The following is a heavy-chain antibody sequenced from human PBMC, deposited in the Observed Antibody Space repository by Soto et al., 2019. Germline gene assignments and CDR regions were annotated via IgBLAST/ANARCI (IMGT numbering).Heavy chain of an antibody. CDR2: IYSGGST. D-gene: IGHD3-3*01. CDR1: GFTVSSNY. J-gene: IGHJ4*02. V-gene: IGHV3-66*01. Sequence: GGSLRLSCAASGFTVSSNYMSWVRQAPGKGLEWVSVIYSGGSTYYADSVKGRFTISRDNSKNTLYLQMNSLRAEDTAVYYCARGTFWSGYPSDDYWGQGTLVTVSS. CDR3: ARGTFWSGYPSDDY.